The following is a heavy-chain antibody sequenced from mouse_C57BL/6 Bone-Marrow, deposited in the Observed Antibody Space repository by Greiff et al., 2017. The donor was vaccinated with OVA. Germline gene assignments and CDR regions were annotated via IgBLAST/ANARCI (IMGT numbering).Heavy chain of an antibody. CDR1: GYTFTSYW. V-gene: IGHV1-50*01. Sequence: VQLQQPGAELVKPGASVKLSCKASGYTFTSYWMPWVKQRPGQGLEWIGEIDPSDSSTNYNQKFKGKATLTVDTSSSTAYMQLSSLTSEDSAVYYCARGWDEYFDYWGQGTALTVSS. D-gene: IGHD4-1*01. J-gene: IGHJ2*01. CDR3: ARGWDEYFDY. CDR2: IDPSDSST.